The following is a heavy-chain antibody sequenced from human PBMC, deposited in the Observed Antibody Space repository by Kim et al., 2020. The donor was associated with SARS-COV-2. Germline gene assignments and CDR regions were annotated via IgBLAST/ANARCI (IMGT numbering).Heavy chain of an antibody. Sequence: GGSLRLSCVASGFTFSSYAMHWVRQSPGKGLEWISYISSSSTIYYADSVKGRFTISRDNAKNSLYLQMNSLRAEDTAEYYCARGLHGSGSYWGQGILVTVSS. CDR1: GFTFSSYA. D-gene: IGHD3-10*01. CDR2: ISSSSTI. V-gene: IGHV3-48*03. J-gene: IGHJ4*02. CDR3: ARGLHGSGSY.